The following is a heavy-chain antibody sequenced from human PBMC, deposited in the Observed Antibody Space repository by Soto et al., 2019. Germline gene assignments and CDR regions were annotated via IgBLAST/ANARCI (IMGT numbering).Heavy chain of an antibody. CDR2: VIPSFHTP. CDR3: AGGLGVGFDY. Sequence: QVVLVQSGPEVNKPGSSVNVSCKASGGTFNSYAIHWVRQAPGQGLEWMGGVIPSFHTPFYAQKFHDRLTVSADDFTATAYMELSGLTSGDSATYYCAGGLGVGFDYWGQGTVLAVSS. D-gene: IGHD1-26*01. CDR1: GGTFNSYA. J-gene: IGHJ4*02. V-gene: IGHV1-69*01.